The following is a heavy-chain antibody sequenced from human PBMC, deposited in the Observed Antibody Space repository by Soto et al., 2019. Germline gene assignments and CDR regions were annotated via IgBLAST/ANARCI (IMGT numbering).Heavy chain of an antibody. CDR2: IPGDGASI. CDR1: GFTRSNYA. D-gene: IGHD2-15*01. J-gene: IGHJ2*01. V-gene: IGHV3-23*01. CDR3: AKDWWGVTTFWYCDL. Sequence: EVQLLESGGGLVQPGGSLRLSCEASGFTRSNYAMSWVRQAPGKGLEWVSGIPGDGASIFYADSVKGRFTISTDNSKTTLYLQRNSLRVEDTAVYYWAKDWWGVTTFWYCDLWGRGTQVTVSS.